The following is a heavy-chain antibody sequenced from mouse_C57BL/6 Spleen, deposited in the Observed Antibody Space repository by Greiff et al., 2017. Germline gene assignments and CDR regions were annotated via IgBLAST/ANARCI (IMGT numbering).Heavy chain of an antibody. V-gene: IGHV14-2*01. J-gene: IGHJ1*03. CDR2: IDPEDGET. CDR1: GFNIKDYY. D-gene: IGHD1-1*01. Sequence: EVKLMESGAELVKPGASVKLSCTASGFNIKDYYMHWVKQRTEQGLEWIGRIDPEDGETKYAPKFQGKATITADTSSNTAYLQLSSLTSEDTAVYYCAREAGTTVVSYWYFDVWGTGTTVTVSS. CDR3: AREAGTTVVSYWYFDV.